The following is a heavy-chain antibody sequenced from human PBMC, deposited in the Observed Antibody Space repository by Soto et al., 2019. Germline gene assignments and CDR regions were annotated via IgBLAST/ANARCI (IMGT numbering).Heavy chain of an antibody. V-gene: IGHV1-8*01. J-gene: IGHJ6*02. CDR3: ARAAVVVVAATNYYYYGMDV. CDR1: GYTFTSYD. Sequence: GASVKVSCKASGYTFTSYDINWVRQATGQGXEWMGWMNPNSGNTGYAQKFQGRVTMTRNTSISTAYMELSSLRSEDTAVYYCARAAVVVVAATNYYYYGMDVWGQGTTVTVSS. D-gene: IGHD2-15*01. CDR2: MNPNSGNT.